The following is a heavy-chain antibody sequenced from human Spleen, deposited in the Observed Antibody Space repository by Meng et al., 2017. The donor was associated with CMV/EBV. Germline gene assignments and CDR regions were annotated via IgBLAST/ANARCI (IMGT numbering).Heavy chain of an antibody. CDR2: INHSGST. D-gene: IGHD3-10*01. V-gene: IGHV4-34*01. J-gene: IGHJ4*02. Sequence: GSFSGYYWSWIRQPPGKGLEWIGEINHSGSTNYNPSLKSRVTISVDTSKNQFSLKLSSVTAADTAVYYCARKRGYYYGSGSHPTFDYWGQGTLVTVSS. CDR1: GSFSGYY. CDR3: ARKRGYYYGSGSHPTFDY.